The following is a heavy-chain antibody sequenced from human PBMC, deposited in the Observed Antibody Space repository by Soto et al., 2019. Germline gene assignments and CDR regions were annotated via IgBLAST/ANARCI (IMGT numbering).Heavy chain of an antibody. J-gene: IGHJ5*02. V-gene: IGHV1-69*02. D-gene: IGHD2-2*02. CDR2: IIPILGIA. CDR3: ARGDCRTTSCYTNWFDP. CDR1: GGTFSSYT. Sequence: SVKVSCKASGGTFSSYTITWVRQAPGQGLEWMGRIIPILGIANYAQKFQGRVTITADKSTSTAYMELSSLRSEDTAVYYCARGDCRTTSCYTNWFDPWGQGTLVTVSS.